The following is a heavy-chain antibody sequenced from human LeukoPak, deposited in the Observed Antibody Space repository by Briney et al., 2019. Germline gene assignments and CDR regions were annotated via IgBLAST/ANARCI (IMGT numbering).Heavy chain of an antibody. V-gene: IGHV1-2*04. D-gene: IGHD5-18*01. CDR2: INPNSGGT. CDR3: AREAPHVDTAMGWVSAFDI. J-gene: IGHJ3*02. Sequence: GASVKVSCKASGYTFTGYYMHWVRQAPRQGLEWVGWINPNSGGTNYAQKFQGWVTMTRDTSISTAYMELSRLSSDDTAVYYCAREAPHVDTAMGWVSAFDIWGQGTMVTVSS. CDR1: GYTFTGYY.